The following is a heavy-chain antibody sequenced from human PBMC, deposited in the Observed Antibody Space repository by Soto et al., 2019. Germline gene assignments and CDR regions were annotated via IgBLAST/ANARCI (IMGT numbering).Heavy chain of an antibody. CDR1: GGSISSYY. Sequence: QVQLQESGPGLVKPSETLCLTCTVSGGSISSYYWSWIRQPPGTGLEWIGYIYYSGSTNYNPSLKSRVTISVDTSKNQFSLKLSSVTAADTAVYYCARRLTYYYDSSGYYDYWGQGTLVTVSS. D-gene: IGHD3-22*01. CDR2: IYYSGST. J-gene: IGHJ4*02. V-gene: IGHV4-59*01. CDR3: ARRLTYYYDSSGYYDY.